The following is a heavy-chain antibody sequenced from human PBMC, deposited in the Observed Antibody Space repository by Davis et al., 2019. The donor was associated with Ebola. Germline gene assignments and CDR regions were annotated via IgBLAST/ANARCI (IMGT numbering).Heavy chain of an antibody. Sequence: AASVKVSCKASGGTFSSYAISWVRQAPGQGLEWMGRIIPILGIANYAQKLQGRVTITADKSTNTAYMELSSLRSEDTAVYYCARDGDTAMGRVFDYWGQGTLVTVSS. D-gene: IGHD5-18*01. V-gene: IGHV1-69*04. CDR3: ARDGDTAMGRVFDY. CDR2: IIPILGIA. J-gene: IGHJ4*02. CDR1: GGTFSSYA.